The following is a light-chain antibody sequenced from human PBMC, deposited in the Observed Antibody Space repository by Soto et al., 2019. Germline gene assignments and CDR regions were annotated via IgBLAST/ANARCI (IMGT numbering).Light chain of an antibody. J-gene: IGLJ2*01. CDR2: DVS. V-gene: IGLV2-14*01. CDR1: SSDVGDYNY. Sequence: QSALTQPASVSGSPGQSITISCTGTSSDVGDYNYVSWYQQHPGKAPKLMIYDVSNRPSGVSNRFSGSKSGNTASLTISGLQAEDEADYYRSSYTSSSTLVVFGGGTKLTVL. CDR3: SSYTSSSTLVV.